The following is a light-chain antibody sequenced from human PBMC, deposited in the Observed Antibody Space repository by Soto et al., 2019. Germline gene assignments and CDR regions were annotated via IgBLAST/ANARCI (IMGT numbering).Light chain of an antibody. V-gene: IGLV2-8*01. CDR3: SSYAGSNNGYV. CDR2: EVS. J-gene: IGLJ1*01. Sequence: QSVLTQPPSASGSPGQSVTISCTGTSGDVGGYNFVSWYRQHPGKAPRLMISEVSKRPSGVPDRFSGSKSGNTASLTVSGLQAEDEADYYCSSYAGSNNGYVFGTGTKVTVL. CDR1: SGDVGGYNF.